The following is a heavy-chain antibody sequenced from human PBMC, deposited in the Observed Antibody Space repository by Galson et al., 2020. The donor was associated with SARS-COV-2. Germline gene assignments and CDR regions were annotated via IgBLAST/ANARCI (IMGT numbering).Heavy chain of an antibody. D-gene: IGHD1-7*01. CDR1: GYTFTSNW. CDR2: IDPSDSYT. J-gene: IGHJ4*02. Sequence: HGESLKISCKGSGYTFTSNWISWLRQVPGKGLEWMGRIDPSDSYTNYSPSFQGHVTFSADRSTSTVYLQWKSLKASDSAMYYCVRQPWNYVGSGAAAIDFGGEGTLVIVSS. V-gene: IGHV5-10-1*01. CDR3: VRQPWNYVGSGAAAIDF.